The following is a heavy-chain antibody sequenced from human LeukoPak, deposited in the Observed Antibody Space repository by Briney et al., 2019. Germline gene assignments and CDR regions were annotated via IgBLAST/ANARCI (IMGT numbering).Heavy chain of an antibody. Sequence: SETLSLTCTVSGGSFSSYYWSWIRQPPGKGLEWIGYIYYSGSTNYNPSLKSRVTISVDTSKNHFPLKLSSMTTADTTVYYCAGEYSRGTTHFDYWGQRTLVTVSS. J-gene: IGHJ4*02. V-gene: IGHV4-59*01. CDR1: GGSFSSYY. D-gene: IGHD6-13*01. CDR2: IYYSGST. CDR3: AGEYSRGTTHFDY.